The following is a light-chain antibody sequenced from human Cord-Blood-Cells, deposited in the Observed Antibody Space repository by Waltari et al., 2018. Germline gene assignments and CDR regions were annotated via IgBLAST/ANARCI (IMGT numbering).Light chain of an antibody. CDR2: DVS. CDR3: SSYTSSSTWV. V-gene: IGLV2-14*01. Sequence: QSALTQPASVSGSPGQSITISCTGTSSDVGGYNYVSWYQQHPGKAPKLMIYDVSTRPAGVSNLFSGSKSVNTASLTISGLQAEDEADYYCSSYTSSSTWVFGGGTKLTVL. J-gene: IGLJ3*02. CDR1: SSDVGGYNY.